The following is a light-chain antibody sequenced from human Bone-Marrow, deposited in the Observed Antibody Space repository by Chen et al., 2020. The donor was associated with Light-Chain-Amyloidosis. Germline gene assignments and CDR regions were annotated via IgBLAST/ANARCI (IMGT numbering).Light chain of an antibody. V-gene: IGLV3-25*03. Sequence: SYELTQPPSVSVSPGRTARITCSGDDLPTKYAYWYQQKPGQAPVLVIHRDTERPSGIAERFSGSSSGTTATLTISGVQAEDEADYHCQSAESSGTYEVIFGGGTKLTVL. CDR2: RDT. CDR1: DLPTKY. J-gene: IGLJ2*01. CDR3: QSAESSGTYEVI.